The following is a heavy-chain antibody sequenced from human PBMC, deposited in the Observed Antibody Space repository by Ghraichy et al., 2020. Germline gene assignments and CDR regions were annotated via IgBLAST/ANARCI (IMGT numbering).Heavy chain of an antibody. D-gene: IGHD2-15*01. Sequence: GESLNISCAASGFTFSSYSMNWVRQAPGKGLEWVSYISSSSSTIYYADSVKGRFTISRDNAKNSLYLQMNSLRDEDTAVYYCARGRYCSGGSCYALGYWGQGTLVTVSS. CDR1: GFTFSSYS. CDR2: ISSSSSTI. V-gene: IGHV3-48*02. J-gene: IGHJ4*02. CDR3: ARGRYCSGGSCYALGY.